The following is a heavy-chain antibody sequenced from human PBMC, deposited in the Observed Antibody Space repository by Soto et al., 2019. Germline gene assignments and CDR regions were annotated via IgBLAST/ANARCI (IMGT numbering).Heavy chain of an antibody. J-gene: IGHJ4*02. CDR3: ARGVTMVRGVIHTPYFDY. CDR1: GDSVSSFYC. Sequence: PSETLSLTCAVTGDSVSSFYCWSWVRQSPGKGLEWIGYIYYSGSTYYNPSLKSRVTISVDTSKNQFSLKLSSVTAADTAVYYCARGVTMVRGVIHTPYFDYWGQGTLVTVSS. CDR2: IYYSGST. V-gene: IGHV4-31*11. D-gene: IGHD3-10*01.